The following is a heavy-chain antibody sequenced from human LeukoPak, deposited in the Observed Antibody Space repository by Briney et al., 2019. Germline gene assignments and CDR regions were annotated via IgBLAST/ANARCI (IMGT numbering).Heavy chain of an antibody. J-gene: IGHJ4*02. V-gene: IGHV3-23*01. CDR1: GFTFSSYS. CDR3: AKDHVFYYDSSGYSFDY. Sequence: GGSLRLSCAASGFTFSSYSMNWVRQAPGKGLEWVSAISGSGGSTYYADSVKGRFTISRDNSKNTLYLQMNSLRAEDTAVYYCAKDHVFYYDSSGYSFDYWGQGTLVTVSS. CDR2: ISGSGGST. D-gene: IGHD3-22*01.